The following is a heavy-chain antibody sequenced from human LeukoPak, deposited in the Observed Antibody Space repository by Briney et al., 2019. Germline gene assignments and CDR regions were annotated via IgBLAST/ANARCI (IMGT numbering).Heavy chain of an antibody. V-gene: IGHV4-59*01. CDR3: ARGNSSGWYGGFDY. J-gene: IGHJ4*02. CDR1: GVSISSYY. CDR2: VYETGGT. D-gene: IGHD6-19*01. Sequence: SETLSLTCTVSGVSISSYYWNWIRQPPGKGLEWIAYVYETGGTNYNPSLKSRVTISQDTSRNQISLKLASVTAADTAVYYCARGNSSGWYGGFDYWGQGSLVTVSS.